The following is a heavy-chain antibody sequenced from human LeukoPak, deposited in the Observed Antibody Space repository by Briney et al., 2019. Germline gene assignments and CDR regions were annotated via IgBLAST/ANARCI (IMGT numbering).Heavy chain of an antibody. CDR1: GGSISSSSYY. V-gene: IGHV4-39*01. CDR3: ARVPVYDFWSGYSHNWFDP. CDR2: IYYSGST. J-gene: IGHJ5*02. D-gene: IGHD3-3*01. Sequence: SETPSLTCTVSGGSISSSSYYWGWIRQPPGKGLEWIGSIYYSGSTYYNPSLKSRVTISVDTSKNQFSLKLSSVTAADTAVYYCARVPVYDFWSGYSHNWFDPWGQGTLVTVSS.